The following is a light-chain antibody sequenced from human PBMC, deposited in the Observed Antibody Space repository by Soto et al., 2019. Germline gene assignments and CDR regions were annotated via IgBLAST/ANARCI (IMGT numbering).Light chain of an antibody. CDR3: QQYNSYSPA. CDR1: QSISSW. Sequence: DIQMTQSPSTLSASVGDRVTITCRASQSISSWLAWYQQKPGKAPKLLIYDASSLESGVPSRFSGSGAGTEFSVTISSLQPDDFATYCCQQYNSYSPAFGQGNKLEIK. J-gene: IGKJ2*01. V-gene: IGKV1-5*01. CDR2: DAS.